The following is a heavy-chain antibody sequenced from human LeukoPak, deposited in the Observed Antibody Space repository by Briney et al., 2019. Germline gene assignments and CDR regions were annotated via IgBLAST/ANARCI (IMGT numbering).Heavy chain of an antibody. CDR1: GFTFSNAW. J-gene: IGHJ3*02. D-gene: IGHD6-19*01. CDR3: TPQWLVPWDAFDI. V-gene: IGHV3-15*01. Sequence: PGGSLRLSCAASGFTFSNAWMSWVRQAPGKGLEWVGRIKSKTDGGTTDYAAPVKGRFTISRDDSKNTLYLQMNSLKTEDTAVYYCTPQWLVPWDAFDIWGQGTVVTVSS. CDR2: IKSKTDGGTT.